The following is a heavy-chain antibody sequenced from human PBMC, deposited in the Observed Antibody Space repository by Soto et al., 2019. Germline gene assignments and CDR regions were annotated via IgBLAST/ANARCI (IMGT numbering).Heavy chain of an antibody. CDR3: ARVIPVVEAWFDP. CDR2: ISAYTDTP. J-gene: IGHJ5*02. CDR1: GYTFTNFG. D-gene: IGHD2-2*01. Sequence: ASVKVSCKASGYTFTNFGVTWVRRAPGQGLEWMGWISAYTDTPNYAQKFQGRVTMTIDTSTSTAYMDLRSLTSDDTAVYYCARVIPVVEAWFDPWGQCTVVTVSS. V-gene: IGHV1-18*01.